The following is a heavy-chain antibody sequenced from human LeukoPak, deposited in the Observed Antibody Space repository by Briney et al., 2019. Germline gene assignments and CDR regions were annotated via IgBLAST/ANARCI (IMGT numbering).Heavy chain of an antibody. V-gene: IGHV4-4*07. Sequence: PSETLSLTCTVSGGSISSYYWSWIRQPAGKRLEWIGRIYTSGSTNYNPSLKSRVTMSIDTSKNQFSLKLTSVTAADTAVYYCARGPYCGGDCYFDYWGQGTLVTVSS. J-gene: IGHJ4*02. D-gene: IGHD2-21*02. CDR1: GGSISSYY. CDR3: ARGPYCGGDCYFDY. CDR2: IYTSGST.